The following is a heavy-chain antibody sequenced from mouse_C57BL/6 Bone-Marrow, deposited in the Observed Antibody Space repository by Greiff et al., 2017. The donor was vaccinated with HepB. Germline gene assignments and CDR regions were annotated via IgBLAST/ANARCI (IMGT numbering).Heavy chain of an antibody. CDR3: AKKPPLPYWYFDG. CDR1: GFSFTSYG. Sequence: VQLQQSGPGLVQPSQTLSITCTVSGFSFTSYGVHWVRQTPGKGLEWLGVIWRGGSTDYNAAFMSRLSITKDDSKSQVIYKINSLQADDTAIYYHAKKPPLPYWYFDGWGTGTTVTVSA. J-gene: IGHJ1*03. CDR2: IWRGGST. V-gene: IGHV2-5*01. D-gene: IGHD6-1*01.